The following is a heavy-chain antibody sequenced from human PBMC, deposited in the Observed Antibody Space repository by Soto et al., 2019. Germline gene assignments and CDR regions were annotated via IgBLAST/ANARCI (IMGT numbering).Heavy chain of an antibody. V-gene: IGHV4-34*01. Sequence: QLQQWGAGLLKPSETLSLTCAVYNGSFSKYYWNWIRQSPGKGLEWIGEINQSGATNYNPSLKSRVTISVDTSKNQFSLKLKSLTAADEAVYYCARGDYYASGSSSPYWGQGTLVTVPS. CDR3: ARGDYYASGSSSPY. CDR1: NGSFSKYY. CDR2: INQSGAT. D-gene: IGHD3-10*01. J-gene: IGHJ4*02.